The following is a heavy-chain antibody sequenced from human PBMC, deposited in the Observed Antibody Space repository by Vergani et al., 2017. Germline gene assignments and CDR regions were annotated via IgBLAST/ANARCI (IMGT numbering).Heavy chain of an antibody. CDR3: VKDAGSYQNFFDS. CDR1: GFTFSTYA. CDR2: PTGGGGST. D-gene: IGHD1-26*01. J-gene: IGHJ4*02. V-gene: IGHV3-23*01. Sequence: EVQLLEPGGSLKQPGGSVRLSCAASGFTFSTYAMHWVRQAPGKGLEWVAAPTGGGGSTYYADSFKGRFIISRDKSRDTLYLQMNSLRPEDTVTYYCVKDAGSYQNFFDSWGQGPLVTFSS.